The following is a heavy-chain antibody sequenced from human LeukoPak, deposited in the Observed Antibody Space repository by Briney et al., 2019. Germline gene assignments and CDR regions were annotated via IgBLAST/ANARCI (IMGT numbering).Heavy chain of an antibody. CDR1: GGTFSSYA. CDR3: ARDGDFWRGSGRFDP. CDR2: IIPIFGTA. Sequence: VASVKVSCRASGGTFSSYAISWVRQAPGQGLEWMGGIIPIFGTANYAQKFQGRVTITADESTSTAYMELSSLRSEDTAVYYCARDGDFWRGSGRFDPWGQGTLVTVSS. D-gene: IGHD3-3*01. V-gene: IGHV1-69*13. J-gene: IGHJ5*02.